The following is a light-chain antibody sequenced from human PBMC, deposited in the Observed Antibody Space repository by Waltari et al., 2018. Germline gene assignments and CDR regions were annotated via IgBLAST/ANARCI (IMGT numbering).Light chain of an antibody. CDR1: QSVGSA. CDR2: GAS. Sequence: EILMTQSPATLSVSPGGGGTLSCRARQSVGSAVAWYQQKPGQAPRLLISGASIRATGIPVRFSGSGSGTEFTLTISSLQSEDFAVYFCQQYNDWPWTFGQGT. V-gene: IGKV3-15*01. CDR3: QQYNDWPWT. J-gene: IGKJ1*01.